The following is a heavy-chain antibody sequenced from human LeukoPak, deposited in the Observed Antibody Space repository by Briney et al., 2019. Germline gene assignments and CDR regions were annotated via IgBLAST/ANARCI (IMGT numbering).Heavy chain of an antibody. CDR2: VSGGTT. CDR1: GFTFGDYL. D-gene: IGHD6-19*01. Sequence: GGSLRLSCTASGFTFGDYLMSWFRQAPGKGLEWIGFVSGGTTDYAAPVKGRFTISRDDSTSIAYLQMNSLTTEDTAVYYCSRGSGWLSVYWGQGTLVTVSS. CDR3: SRGSGWLSVY. J-gene: IGHJ4*02. V-gene: IGHV3-49*03.